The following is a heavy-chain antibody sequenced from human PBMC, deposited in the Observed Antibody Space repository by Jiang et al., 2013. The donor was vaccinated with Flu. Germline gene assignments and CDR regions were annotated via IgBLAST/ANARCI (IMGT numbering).Heavy chain of an antibody. CDR2: ISGSGGST. CDR1: GFTFSSYA. Sequence: RLSCAASGFTFSSYAMSWVRQAPGKGLEWVSAISGSGGSTYYADSVKGRFTISRDNSKNTLYLQMNSLRAEDTAVYYCAKDFLNDQYGGNTHDAFDIWGQGTMVTVSS. J-gene: IGHJ3*02. V-gene: IGHV3-23*01. D-gene: IGHD4-23*01. CDR3: AKDFLNDQYGGNTHDAFDI.